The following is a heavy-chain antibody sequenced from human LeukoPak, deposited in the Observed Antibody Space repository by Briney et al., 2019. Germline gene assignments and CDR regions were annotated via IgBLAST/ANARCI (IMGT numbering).Heavy chain of an antibody. CDR1: GGSISSGGYY. D-gene: IGHD3-22*01. V-gene: IGHV4-61*02. Sequence: SETLSLTCTVSGGSISSGGYYWSWIRQPAGKGLEWIGRIYTSGSTNYNPSLKSRVTMSVDTSKNQFSLKLSSVTAADTAVYYCARISSSVVTWGQGTLVTVSS. CDR3: ARISSSVVT. CDR2: IYTSGST. J-gene: IGHJ4*02.